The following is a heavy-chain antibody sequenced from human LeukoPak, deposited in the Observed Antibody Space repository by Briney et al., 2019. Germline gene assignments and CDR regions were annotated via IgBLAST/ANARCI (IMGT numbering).Heavy chain of an antibody. Sequence: PGGSLRLSCAASGFTFSSYAMHWVRQAPGKGPEWVAVISYDGSNKYYADSVKGRFTISRDNSKNTLYLQMNSLRAEDTAVYYCARGPREDIVVVPADPIETNFDYWGQGTLVTVSS. CDR1: GFTFSSYA. CDR3: ARGPREDIVVVPADPIETNFDY. CDR2: ISYDGSNK. V-gene: IGHV3-30-3*01. D-gene: IGHD2-2*01. J-gene: IGHJ4*02.